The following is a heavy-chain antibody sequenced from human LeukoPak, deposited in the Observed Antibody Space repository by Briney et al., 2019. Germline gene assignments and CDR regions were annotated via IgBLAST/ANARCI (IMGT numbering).Heavy chain of an antibody. Sequence: ASVKVSSKASGYSFTSCDINWVRQAAGQGLEWMGWMNPNSGNTGYAQKFQGRVTMTRNTSISTAYMELSSLRSEDTAVYYCARANYSSGSSHPYYYYMDVWGKGTTVTVSS. CDR2: MNPNSGNT. CDR3: ARANYSSGSSHPYYYYMDV. V-gene: IGHV1-8*01. D-gene: IGHD3-10*01. CDR1: GYSFTSCD. J-gene: IGHJ6*03.